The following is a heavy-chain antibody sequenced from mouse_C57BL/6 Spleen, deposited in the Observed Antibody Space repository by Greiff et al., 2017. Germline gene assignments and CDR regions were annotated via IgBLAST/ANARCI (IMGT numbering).Heavy chain of an antibody. V-gene: IGHV1-78*01. D-gene: IGHD1-1*01. CDR2: IYPRDGST. CDR1: GYTFTDHT. Sequence: VKLQQSDAELVKPGASVKISCKVSGYTFTDHTIHWMKQRPEQGLEWIGYIYPRDGSTKYNEKFKGKATLTADKSSSTAYMQLNSLTSEDSAVYFCARPYYGSSNWFAYWGQGTLVTVSA. CDR3: ARPYYGSSNWFAY. J-gene: IGHJ3*01.